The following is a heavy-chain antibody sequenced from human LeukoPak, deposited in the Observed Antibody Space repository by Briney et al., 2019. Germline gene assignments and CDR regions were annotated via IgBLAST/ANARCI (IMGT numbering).Heavy chain of an antibody. V-gene: IGHV1-2*04. Sequence: ASVKVSCKASGYTFTGYYMHWVRQAPGQGLEWMGWINPNSGGTNYAQKFQGWVTMTRDTSISTAYMELSRPRSDDTAVYYCARGLWFGDERSAFDIWGQGTMVTVPS. CDR2: INPNSGGT. J-gene: IGHJ3*02. CDR1: GYTFTGYY. D-gene: IGHD3-10*01. CDR3: ARGLWFGDERSAFDI.